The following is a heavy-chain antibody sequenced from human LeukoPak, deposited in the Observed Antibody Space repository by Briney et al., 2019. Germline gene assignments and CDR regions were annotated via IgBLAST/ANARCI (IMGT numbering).Heavy chain of an antibody. D-gene: IGHD1-14*01. Sequence: KTSETLSLTCTVSGGSISSSSYYWGWIRQPPGKGLEWIGSIYYSGSTYYNPSLKSRVTISVDTSKNQFSLKLSSVTAADTAVYYCASVVKPDLQFDYWGQGTLVTVSS. CDR3: ASVVKPDLQFDY. V-gene: IGHV4-39*07. J-gene: IGHJ4*02. CDR1: GGSISSSSYY. CDR2: IYYSGST.